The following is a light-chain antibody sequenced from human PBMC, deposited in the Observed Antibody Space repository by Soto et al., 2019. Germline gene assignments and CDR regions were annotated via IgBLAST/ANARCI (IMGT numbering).Light chain of an antibody. J-gene: IGLJ2*01. CDR2: DKN. CDR1: NSNIGSNT. CDR3: ASWDDRLNGVI. Sequence: QSVLTQPPSASGTPGQRVTISCSGSNSNIGSNTVNWYQQLPGTAPKLLIYDKNKRPSGVPGRFSDSKSGTSASLAISGLQSEDEADYYCASWDDRLNGVIFGGGTKLTVL. V-gene: IGLV1-44*01.